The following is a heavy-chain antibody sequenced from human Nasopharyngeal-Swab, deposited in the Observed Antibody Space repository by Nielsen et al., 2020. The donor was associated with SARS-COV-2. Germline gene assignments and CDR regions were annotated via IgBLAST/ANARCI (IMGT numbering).Heavy chain of an antibody. CDR2: IYYSGST. D-gene: IGHD1-26*01. J-gene: IGHJ4*02. Sequence: GSLRLSCTVSGGSISSSSYYWGWIRQPPGKGLEWIGSIYYSGSTYYNPSLKSRVTISVDTSKNQFSLKLSSVTAADTAVYYCARHPRGGYGGGSFIGAFDYWGQGTLVTVSS. CDR3: ARHPRGGYGGGSFIGAFDY. CDR1: GGSISSSSYY. V-gene: IGHV4-39*01.